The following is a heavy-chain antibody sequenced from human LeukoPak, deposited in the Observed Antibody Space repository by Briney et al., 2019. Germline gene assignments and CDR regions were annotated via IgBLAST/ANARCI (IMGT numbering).Heavy chain of an antibody. J-gene: IGHJ3*02. CDR1: GFTFSDYY. CDR2: ISSSGSTI. Sequence: NAGGSLRLSCAASGFTFSDYYMSWIRQAPGKGLEWVSYISSSGSTIYYADSVKGRFTISRDNAKSSLYLQMNSLRAEDTAVYYCARVGGGSPYAFDIWGQGTMVTVSS. V-gene: IGHV3-11*04. D-gene: IGHD1-26*01. CDR3: ARVGGGSPYAFDI.